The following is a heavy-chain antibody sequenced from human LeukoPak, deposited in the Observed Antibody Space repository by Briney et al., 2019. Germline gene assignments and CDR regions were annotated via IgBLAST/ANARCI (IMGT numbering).Heavy chain of an antibody. CDR2: INHSGST. CDR3: ARAVRGYSGYALYYYYMDV. CDR1: GGSFSGYY. J-gene: IGHJ6*03. Sequence: SETLSLTCAVYGGSFSGYYWCWIRQPPGKGLEWIGEINHSGSTNYNPSLKSRVTISVDTSKNQFSLKLSSVTAADTAVYYCARAVRGYSGYALYYYYMDVWGKGTTVTVSS. D-gene: IGHD5-12*01. V-gene: IGHV4-34*01.